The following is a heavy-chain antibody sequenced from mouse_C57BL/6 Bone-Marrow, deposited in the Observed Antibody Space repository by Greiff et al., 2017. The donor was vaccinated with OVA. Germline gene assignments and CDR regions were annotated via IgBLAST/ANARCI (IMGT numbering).Heavy chain of an antibody. CDR3: ARIYDGYYDAWFAY. CDR1: GFSLTSYG. Sequence: VQLVESGPGLVQPSQSLSITCTVSGFSLTSYGVHWVRQSPGKGLEWLGVIWSGGSTDYNAAFISRLSISKDNSTSQVFFKMNSLQADDTAIYYCARIYDGYYDAWFAYWGQGTLVTVSA. D-gene: IGHD2-3*01. J-gene: IGHJ3*01. CDR2: IWSGGST. V-gene: IGHV2-2*01.